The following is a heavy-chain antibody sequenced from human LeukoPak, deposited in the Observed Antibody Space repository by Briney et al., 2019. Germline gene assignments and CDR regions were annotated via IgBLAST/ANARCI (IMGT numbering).Heavy chain of an antibody. J-gene: IGHJ4*01. D-gene: IGHD2-2*01. CDR1: GFTFSSYS. V-gene: IGHV3-15*07. CDR3: STDEVPARDY. CDR2: IKSKTDGGTT. Sequence: GGSLRLSCAASGFTFSSYSMNWVRQAPGKGLEWVGRIKSKTDGGTTDYAAPVKGRFTISRDDSKNTLYLQMNSLRTEDTAVYYRSTDEVPARDYWGHGTLVTVSS.